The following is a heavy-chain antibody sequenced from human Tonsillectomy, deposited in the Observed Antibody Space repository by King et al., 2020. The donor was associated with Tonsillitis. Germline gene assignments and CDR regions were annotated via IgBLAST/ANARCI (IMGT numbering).Heavy chain of an antibody. V-gene: IGHV4-59*08. CDR2: IYYSGST. CDR1: GGSISSYY. Sequence: QLQLQESGPGLVKPSETLSLTCTVSGGSISSYYWSWIRQPPGKGLEWIGYIYYSGSTNYNPSPKSRVTISVDTSKNQFSLKLSSVTAADTAVYYCARAVNYYDSSGYYRYWYFDLWGRGTLVTVSS. CDR3: ARAVNYYDSSGYYRYWYFDL. D-gene: IGHD3-22*01. J-gene: IGHJ2*01.